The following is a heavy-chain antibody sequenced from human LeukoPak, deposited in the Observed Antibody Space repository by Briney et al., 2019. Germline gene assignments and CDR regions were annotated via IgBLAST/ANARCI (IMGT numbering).Heavy chain of an antibody. CDR3: ASLFYDHVWGSYRPSAGYFDY. V-gene: IGHV4-34*01. J-gene: IGHJ4*02. CDR1: GGSFSGYY. D-gene: IGHD3-16*02. CDR2: INHSGST. Sequence: PSETLSLTCAVYGGSFSGYYWSWIRQPPGKGLEWMGEINHSGSTKYNPSLKSRVTISVDTSKNQFSLKLSSVTAADTAVYYCASLFYDHVWGSYRPSAGYFDYWGQGALVTVSS.